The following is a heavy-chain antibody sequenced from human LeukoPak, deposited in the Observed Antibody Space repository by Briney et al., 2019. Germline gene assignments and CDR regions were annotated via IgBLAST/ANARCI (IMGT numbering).Heavy chain of an antibody. V-gene: IGHV1-18*01. Sequence: ASVKVSCKASGYTFTSYGISWVRQAPGQGLEWMGWISAYNGNTNYAQKLQGRVAMTTDTSTSTAYMELRSLRSDDTAVYYCARVSTTGTTSPGFDYWGQGTLVTVSS. D-gene: IGHD1-1*01. CDR1: GYTFTSYG. CDR2: ISAYNGNT. J-gene: IGHJ4*02. CDR3: ARVSTTGTTSPGFDY.